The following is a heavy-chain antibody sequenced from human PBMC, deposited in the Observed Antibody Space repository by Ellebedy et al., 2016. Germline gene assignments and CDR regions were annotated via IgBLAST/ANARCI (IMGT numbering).Heavy chain of an antibody. Sequence: ASVKVSCXVSGYTLTELSMHWVRQAPGKGLEWMGGFDPEDGETIYAQKFQGRVTMTEDTSTDTAYMELSSLRSEDTAVYYCATEVYYDSSGYYWDFDYWGQGTLVTVSS. CDR1: GYTLTELS. V-gene: IGHV1-24*01. D-gene: IGHD3-22*01. J-gene: IGHJ4*02. CDR2: FDPEDGET. CDR3: ATEVYYDSSGYYWDFDY.